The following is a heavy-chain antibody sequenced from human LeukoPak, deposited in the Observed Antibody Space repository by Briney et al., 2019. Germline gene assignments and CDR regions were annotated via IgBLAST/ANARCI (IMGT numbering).Heavy chain of an antibody. Sequence: SQTLSLTCAISGDSVSSNSAAWNWIRQSPSRGLEWLGRTYYRSKWYNDYAVSVKSRITINPDTSKNQFSLKLSSVTAADTAVYYCARDNLELSGWFDPWGQGTLVTVSS. CDR1: GDSVSSNSAA. CDR3: ARDNLELSGWFDP. CDR2: TYYRSKWYN. V-gene: IGHV6-1*01. D-gene: IGHD3-16*02. J-gene: IGHJ5*02.